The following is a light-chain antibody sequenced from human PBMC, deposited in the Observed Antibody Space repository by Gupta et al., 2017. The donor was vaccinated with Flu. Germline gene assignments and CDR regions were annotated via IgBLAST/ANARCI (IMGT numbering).Light chain of an antibody. CDR3: MQGAHWPWA. Sequence: DVVMTPSPLSLPVTLGQPASISCRSSQGLVYSDGNTYLHWFQQRPGQSPRRLIYQVSYRAAGVPDRCSGRLAGNDFTLKSSRVEAEDVGIYFCMQGAHWPWAFGQGTTVEIK. CDR1: QGLVYSDGNTY. CDR2: QVS. J-gene: IGKJ1*01. V-gene: IGKV2-30*01.